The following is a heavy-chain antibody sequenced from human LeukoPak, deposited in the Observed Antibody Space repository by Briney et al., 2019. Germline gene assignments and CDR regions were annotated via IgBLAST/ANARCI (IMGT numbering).Heavy chain of an antibody. D-gene: IGHD1-26*01. V-gene: IGHV5-51*01. CDR2: IYPGDSDT. J-gene: IGHJ4*02. Sequence: GESLKSSCKGSGYSFTSYWIGWVRQMPGKGLEWMGIIYPGDSDTRYSPSFQGQVTISADKSISTAYLQWSSLKASDTAMYYCARNLVKEDSGSLIVHFDYWGQGTLATVSS. CDR3: ARNLVKEDSGSLIVHFDY. CDR1: GYSFTSYW.